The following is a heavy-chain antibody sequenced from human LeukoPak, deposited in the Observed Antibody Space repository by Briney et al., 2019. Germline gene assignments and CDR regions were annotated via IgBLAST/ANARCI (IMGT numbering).Heavy chain of an antibody. CDR3: ARGIVGATWCYFDY. Sequence: SETLSLTCTVSGGSISSSSYYWGWIRQPPGKGLEWIGYIYYSGSTNYNPSLKSRVTISIDTSKNQFSLKLSSVTAADTAVYYCARGIVGATWCYFDYWGQGTLVTVSS. CDR1: GGSISSSSYY. J-gene: IGHJ4*02. D-gene: IGHD1-26*01. CDR2: IYYSGST. V-gene: IGHV4-61*05.